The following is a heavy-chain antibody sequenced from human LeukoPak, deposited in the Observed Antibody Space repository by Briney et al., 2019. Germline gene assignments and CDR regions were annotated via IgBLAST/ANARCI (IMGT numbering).Heavy chain of an antibody. CDR2: IYSGGST. D-gene: IGHD3-16*01. CDR3: ARYTSSPGEGMDV. J-gene: IGHJ6*02. Sequence: GGSLRLSRAASGLTVSSNYMSWVRQAPGKGLEWGSVIYSGGSTNYADSVKGRFTISRDNSKNTLYLQMNSLRAEDTAVYYCARYTSSPGEGMDVWGQGTTVTVSS. V-gene: IGHV3-66*01. CDR1: GLTVSSNY.